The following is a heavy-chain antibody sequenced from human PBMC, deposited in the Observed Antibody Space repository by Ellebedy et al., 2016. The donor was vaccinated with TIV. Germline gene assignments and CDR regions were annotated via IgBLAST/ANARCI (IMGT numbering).Heavy chain of an antibody. CDR3: VKTARLADY. D-gene: IGHD3-16*01. CDR1: GFAFSNYS. V-gene: IGHV3-11*06. CDR2: ISQYSDDT. J-gene: IGHJ4*02. Sequence: PGGSLRLSCAASGFAFSNYSMNWIRKAPGKGLAWVSYISQYSDDTNYADSVRGRFTISRDNAKNSVFLQMNSLRAEDTAIYYCVKTARLADYWGQGTLVTVSS.